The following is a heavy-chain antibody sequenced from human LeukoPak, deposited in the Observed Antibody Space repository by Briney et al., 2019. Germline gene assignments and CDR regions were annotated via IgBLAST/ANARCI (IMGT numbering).Heavy chain of an antibody. D-gene: IGHD2-15*01. CDR3: ARGMLGYCSGGSCYGDY. V-gene: IGHV1-18*01. CDR1: GYTFTSYG. CDR2: ISAYNGNT. Sequence: GASVKVSCKASGYTFTSYGISWVRQAPRQGLEWMGWISAYNGNTNYAQKLQGRVTMTTDTSTSTAYMELRSLRSDDTAVYYCARGMLGYCSGGSCYGDYWGQGTLVTVSS. J-gene: IGHJ4*02.